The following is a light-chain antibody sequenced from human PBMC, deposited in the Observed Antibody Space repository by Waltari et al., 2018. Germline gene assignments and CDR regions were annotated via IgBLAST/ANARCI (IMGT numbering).Light chain of an antibody. CDR3: QQYDNLFFFT. CDR2: DAS. Sequence: DIQMTQSPSSLSASVGDIVTITCQASQDISNYLNWYQQKPGKAPKLLIYDASNLETGVPSRFSGSGSGTDFTFTISSLQPEDIATYYCQQYDNLFFFTFGPGTKVDIK. J-gene: IGKJ3*01. V-gene: IGKV1-33*01. CDR1: QDISNY.